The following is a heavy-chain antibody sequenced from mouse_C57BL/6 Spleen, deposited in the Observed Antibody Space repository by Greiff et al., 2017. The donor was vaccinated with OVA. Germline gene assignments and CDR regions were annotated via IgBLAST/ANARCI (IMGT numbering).Heavy chain of an antibody. CDR2: IWWDDDK. V-gene: IGHV8-8*01. J-gene: IGHJ1*03. CDR3: ARMGTTGSSVGYFDV. D-gene: IGHD1-1*01. Sequence: QVTLKECGPGILQPSQTLSLTCSFSGFSLSTFGMGVVWIRQPSGKGLVWLAHIWWDDDKYYNPALKSRLTISKDTSKNQVFLKIANVDTADTATYYGARMGTTGSSVGYFDVWGTGTTVTVSS. CDR1: GFSLSTFGMG.